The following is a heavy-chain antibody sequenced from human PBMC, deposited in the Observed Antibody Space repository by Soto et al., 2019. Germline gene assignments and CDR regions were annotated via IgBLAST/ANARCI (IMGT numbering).Heavy chain of an antibody. Sequence: SETLSLTCAVSGGSISSEYFHWTWIRQSPGKGLEWIGYIHYTGSIMYNPSFKSRLTMAVDTTKNQFSLQLTSVTAADTAVYFCAREDDGGDRDYYGLDFRAQGTTVTVSS. CDR1: GGSISSEYFH. J-gene: IGHJ6*02. V-gene: IGHV4-30-4*08. CDR3: AREDDGGDRDYYGLDF. D-gene: IGHD3-16*01. CDR2: IHYTGSI.